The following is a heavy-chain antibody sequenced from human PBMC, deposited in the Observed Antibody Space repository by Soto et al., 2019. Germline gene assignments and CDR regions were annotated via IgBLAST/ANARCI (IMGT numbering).Heavy chain of an antibody. J-gene: IGHJ5*02. CDR2: IIHIFGTA. CDR3: VSEGRLYYYDISGYYKLDRQDSWFEP. D-gene: IGHD3-22*01. V-gene: IGHV1-69*12. CDR1: GGTFSSYA. Sequence: QVQLVQSGAEVKKPGSSVKVSCKASGGTFSSYAISWVRQAPGQALEWMGGIIHIFGTANYEQKFQGRVTINVGECISTAYMELNSLRSKDTAWSYYVSEGRLYYYDISGYYKLDRQDSWFEPWGKGMLVTVSS.